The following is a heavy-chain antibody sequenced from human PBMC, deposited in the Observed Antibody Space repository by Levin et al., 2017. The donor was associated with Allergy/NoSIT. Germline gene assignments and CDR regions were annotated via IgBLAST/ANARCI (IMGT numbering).Heavy chain of an antibody. CDR3: ARESGGSGSYYTESVLSPPHQSDY. Sequence: GGSLRLSCAASGFTFSSYSMNWVRQAPGKGLEWVSSISSSSSYIYYADSVKGRFTISRDNAKNSLYLQMNSLRAEDTAVYYCARESGGSGSYYTESVLSPPHQSDYWGQGTLVTVSS. CDR2: ISSSSSYI. J-gene: IGHJ4*02. D-gene: IGHD3-10*01. CDR1: GFTFSSYS. V-gene: IGHV3-21*01.